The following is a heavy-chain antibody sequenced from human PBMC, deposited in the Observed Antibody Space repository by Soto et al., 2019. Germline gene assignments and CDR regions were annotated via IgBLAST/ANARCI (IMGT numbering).Heavy chain of an antibody. CDR3: AKAKIAAAGPTRYYFDY. CDR2: ISGSGGST. V-gene: IGHV3-23*01. CDR1: GFTFNSYA. D-gene: IGHD6-13*01. J-gene: IGHJ4*02. Sequence: GGSLRLSCAASGFTFNSYAMSWVRQAPGKGLEWVSAISGSGGSTYYADSVKGRFTISRDNSKNTLYLQMNSLRAEDTAVYYCAKAKIAAAGPTRYYFDYWGQGTLVTVSS.